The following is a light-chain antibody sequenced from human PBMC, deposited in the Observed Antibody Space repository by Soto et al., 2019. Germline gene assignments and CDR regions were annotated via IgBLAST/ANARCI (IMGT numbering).Light chain of an antibody. J-gene: IGKJ4*01. CDR2: DAS. CDR3: QQYDNYPLT. V-gene: IGKV1-5*01. CDR1: QSISSW. Sequence: DIQMTQSPSTLSASVGDRVTITCRASQSISSWLAWYQQKPGKAPKFLIYDASNLESGVPSRFSGSASGTEFTLTISSLQPDDFATYYCQQYDNYPLTFGGGTKVDIK.